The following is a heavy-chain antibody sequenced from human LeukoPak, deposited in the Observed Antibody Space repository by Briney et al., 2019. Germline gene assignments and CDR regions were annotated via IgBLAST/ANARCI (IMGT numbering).Heavy chain of an antibody. V-gene: IGHV4-59*01. CDR1: GGSISSYY. J-gene: IGHJ5*02. Sequence: SETLSLTCTVSGGSISSYYWSWIRQPPGKGLEWIGYIYYSGSTNYNPPLKSRVTISVDTSKNQFSLKLSSVTAADTAVYYCARAELPYYDFWSGYYTAWFDPWGQGTLVTVSS. CDR3: ARAELPYYDFWSGYYTAWFDP. CDR2: IYYSGST. D-gene: IGHD3-3*01.